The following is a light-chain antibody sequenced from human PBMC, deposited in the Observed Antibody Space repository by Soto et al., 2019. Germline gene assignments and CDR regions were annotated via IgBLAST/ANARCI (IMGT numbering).Light chain of an antibody. CDR1: TGVVTSGHF. V-gene: IGLV7-46*01. CDR3: LLSYSGARV. CDR2: DTT. J-gene: IGLJ3*02. Sequence: QAVVTKESSLTVSPGGTITLTCGSSTGVVTSGHFPYWVQQKPGQAPRTLIYDTTNKHSWTPARFSGSLLGGKAALTLSGAQPEDEADYYCLLSYSGARVFGGGTKLTVL.